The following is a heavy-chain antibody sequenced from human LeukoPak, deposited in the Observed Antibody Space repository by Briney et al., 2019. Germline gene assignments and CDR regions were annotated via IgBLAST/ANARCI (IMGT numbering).Heavy chain of an antibody. Sequence: PGSSVTVSCKASEGTFSSYAISWVRQAPGQGLEWMGGIIPIFGTANYAQKFQGRVTITTDESTSTAYMELSSLRSEDTAVYYCARSLCGWYKDYWGQGTLVTVSS. CDR1: EGTFSSYA. J-gene: IGHJ4*02. CDR3: ARSLCGWYKDY. V-gene: IGHV1-69*05. CDR2: IIPIFGTA. D-gene: IGHD6-19*01.